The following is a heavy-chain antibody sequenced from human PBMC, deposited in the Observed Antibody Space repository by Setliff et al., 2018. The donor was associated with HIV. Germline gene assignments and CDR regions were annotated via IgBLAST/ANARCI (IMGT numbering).Heavy chain of an antibody. CDR2: IRGKSDII. D-gene: IGHD3-22*01. J-gene: IGHJ4*02. V-gene: IGHV3-48*01. Sequence: LRLSCVASSGFAFSDNPMNWVRQAPGKGLEWISHIRGKSDIIKYAESAMGRFTISRDNAKNSLYLEMNSLRAEDTAIYYCARDYNYIFDSWGQGVLVTVSS. CDR1: GFAFSDNP. CDR3: ARDYNYIFDS.